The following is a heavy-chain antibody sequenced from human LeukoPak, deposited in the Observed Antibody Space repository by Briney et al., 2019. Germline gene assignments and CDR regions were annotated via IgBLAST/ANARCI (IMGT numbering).Heavy chain of an antibody. V-gene: IGHV3-23*01. CDR3: AKDAITMVRGVNNYYYNGMDV. CDR1: GFTFSSYA. CDR2: ISGSGGST. Sequence: PGASLRLSCAASGFTFSSYAMSWVRQAPGKGLEWVAAISGSGGSTYYADSVKGRFTITRNNSKNTLYLQMKSMRAEDTAVYYCAKDAITMVRGVNNYYYNGMDVWGQGTTVTVSS. D-gene: IGHD3-10*01. J-gene: IGHJ6*02.